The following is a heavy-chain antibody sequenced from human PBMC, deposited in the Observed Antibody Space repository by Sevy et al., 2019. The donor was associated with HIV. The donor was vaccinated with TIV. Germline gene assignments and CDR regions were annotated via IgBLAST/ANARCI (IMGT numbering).Heavy chain of an antibody. J-gene: IGHJ4*02. D-gene: IGHD3-9*01. Sequence: SETLSLTCAVYGGSFSGYYWSWIRQPPGKGLEWIGEINHSGSTNYNPSLKSRVTISVDTSKNQFSLKLSSVTAADTAVYYCARAGVLRYFDWLSHFDYWGQRTLVTVSS. CDR3: ARAGVLRYFDWLSHFDY. CDR2: INHSGST. V-gene: IGHV4-34*01. CDR1: GGSFSGYY.